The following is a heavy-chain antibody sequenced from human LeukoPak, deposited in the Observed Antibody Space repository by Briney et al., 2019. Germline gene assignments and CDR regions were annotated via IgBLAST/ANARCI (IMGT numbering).Heavy chain of an antibody. Sequence: SETLSLPCTVSGGSISSGRYYWSWIRQPAGKGLEWIGRIYTRGSTNYNPSLRSRVTMSLDTSKNQFSLKLSSVTAADTAVYYCARELEYSSSSSTDLEYWGQGTLVTVSS. D-gene: IGHD6-6*01. J-gene: IGHJ4*02. V-gene: IGHV4-61*02. CDR1: GGSISSGRYY. CDR3: ARELEYSSSSSTDLEY. CDR2: IYTRGST.